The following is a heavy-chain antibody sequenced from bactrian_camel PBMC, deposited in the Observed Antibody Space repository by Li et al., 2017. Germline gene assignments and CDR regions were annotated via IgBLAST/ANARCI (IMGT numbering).Heavy chain of an antibody. V-gene: IGHV3S63*01. CDR2: IFTTGNT. CDR1: GYTDISGYSDGNYYC. D-gene: IGHD1*01. J-gene: IGHJ4*01. Sequence: VQLVESGGGSVQAGGSLRLSCVASGYTDISGYSDGNYYCLGWFRQAPGKEREGVAHIFTTGNTYYAASVEGRFTVSRDNAKNTANLQMNSLESEDTAVYYCVRLLLGYFNAYADDADYWGQGTQVTVS. CDR3: VRLLLGYFNAYADDADY.